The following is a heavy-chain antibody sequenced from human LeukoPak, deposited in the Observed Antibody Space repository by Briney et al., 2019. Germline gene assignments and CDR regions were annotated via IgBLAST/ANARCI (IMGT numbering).Heavy chain of an antibody. V-gene: IGHV4-59*01. D-gene: IGHD6-19*01. CDR2: IYYSGST. CDR1: GGSISSYY. CDR3: ARTDRQWLDY. Sequence: SETLSLTCTVSGGSISSYYWSWIRQPPGKGLEWIGYIYYSGSTNYNPSLKSRVTISVDTSKNQFSLKLSSVTAADTAVYYCARTDRQWLDYWGQGTLVTVSS. J-gene: IGHJ4*02.